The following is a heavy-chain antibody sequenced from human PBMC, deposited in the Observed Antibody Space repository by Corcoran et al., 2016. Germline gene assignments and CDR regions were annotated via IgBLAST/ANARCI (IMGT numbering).Heavy chain of an antibody. CDR1: GGSISSYY. V-gene: IGHV4-59*01. CDR2: IYYSGST. CDR3: AIVYIAAAGTADAFDI. Sequence: QVQLQESGPGLVKPSETLSLTCTVSGGSISSYYWSWIRQPPGKGLEWIGYIYYSGSTNYNPSLKSRVTISVDTSKNQFSLKMSSVTAADTAVYYCAIVYIAAAGTADAFDIWGQGTMVTVSS. J-gene: IGHJ3*02. D-gene: IGHD6-13*01.